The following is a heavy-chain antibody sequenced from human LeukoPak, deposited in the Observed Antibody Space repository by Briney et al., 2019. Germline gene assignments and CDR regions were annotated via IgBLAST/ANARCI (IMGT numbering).Heavy chain of an antibody. J-gene: IGHJ3*02. V-gene: IGHV3-20*04. CDR1: GFTFSSYE. CDR2: INWNGGST. CDR3: ARTPYYYDSSGYYRVAFDI. D-gene: IGHD3-22*01. Sequence: PGGSLRLSCAASGFTFSSYEMNWVRQAPGKGLEWVSGINWNGGSTGYADSVKGRFTISRDNAKDSLYLQMNSLRAEDTALYYCARTPYYYDSSGYYRVAFDIWGQGTMVTVSS.